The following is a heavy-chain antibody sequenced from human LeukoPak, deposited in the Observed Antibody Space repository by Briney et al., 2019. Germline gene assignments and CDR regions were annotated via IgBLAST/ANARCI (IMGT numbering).Heavy chain of an antibody. J-gene: IGHJ4*02. CDR2: ISSSSSYI. CDR1: GFTFSSYS. CDR3: AREGITMVRGEDY. V-gene: IGHV3-21*01. D-gene: IGHD3-10*01. Sequence: PGGSLRLSCAASGFTFSSYSMNWVRQAPGKGLEWVSSISSSSSYIYYADSVKGRFTISRDNAKNTLYLQMNSLRAEDTAVYYCAREGITMVRGEDYWGQGTLVTVSS.